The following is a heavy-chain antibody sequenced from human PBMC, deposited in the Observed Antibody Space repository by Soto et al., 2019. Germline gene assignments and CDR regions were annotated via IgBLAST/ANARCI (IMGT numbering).Heavy chain of an antibody. CDR1: GGSISSYY. D-gene: IGHD6-13*01. Sequence: SETLSLTCTVSGGSISSYYWSWIRQPPGKGLEWIGYIYYSGSTNYNPSLKSRVTISVDTSKNQFSLKLSSVTAADTAVYYCARESRIAAAGVPRFDPWGQGTLVTVSS. V-gene: IGHV4-59*01. CDR3: ARESRIAAAGVPRFDP. CDR2: IYYSGST. J-gene: IGHJ5*02.